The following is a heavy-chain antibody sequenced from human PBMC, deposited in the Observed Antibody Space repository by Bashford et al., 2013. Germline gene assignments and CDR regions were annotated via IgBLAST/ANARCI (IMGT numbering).Heavy chain of an antibody. CDR3: ARYMEGYDSSGYYRYYFDY. V-gene: IGHV1-69*02. Sequence: SVKVSCKASGGTFSSYTISWVRQAPGQGLEWMGRIIPILGIANYAQKFQGRVTITADKSTSTAYMELSSLRSEDTAVYYCARYMEGYDSSGYYRYYFDYWGQGTLVTVSS. CDR1: GGTFSSYT. D-gene: IGHD3-22*01. CDR2: IIPILGIA. J-gene: IGHJ4*02.